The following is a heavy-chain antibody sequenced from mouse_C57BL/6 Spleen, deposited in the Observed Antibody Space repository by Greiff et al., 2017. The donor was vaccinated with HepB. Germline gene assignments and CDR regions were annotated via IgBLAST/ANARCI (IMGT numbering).Heavy chain of an antibody. Sequence: VQLQQSGAELVMPGASVKLSCKASGYTFTSYWMHWVKQRPGQGLEWIGEIDPSDSYTNYNQKFKGKSTLTVDKSSSTAYMQLSSLTSEDSAVYYCAREGPFAYWGQGTLVTVSA. CDR2: IDPSDSYT. CDR1: GYTFTSYW. J-gene: IGHJ3*01. V-gene: IGHV1-69*01. CDR3: AREGPFAY. D-gene: IGHD3-3*01.